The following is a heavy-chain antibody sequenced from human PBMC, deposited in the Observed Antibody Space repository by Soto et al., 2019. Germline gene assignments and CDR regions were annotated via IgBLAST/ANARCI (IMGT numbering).Heavy chain of an antibody. Sequence: VAVIWYDGSNKYYADSVKGRFTISRDNSKNTLYLQMNSLRAEDTAVYYCASGCSGGSCYSAVGWYFDLWGRGTLVTVSS. CDR3: ASGCSGGSCYSAVGWYFDL. D-gene: IGHD2-15*01. J-gene: IGHJ2*01. CDR2: IWYDGSNK. V-gene: IGHV3-33*01.